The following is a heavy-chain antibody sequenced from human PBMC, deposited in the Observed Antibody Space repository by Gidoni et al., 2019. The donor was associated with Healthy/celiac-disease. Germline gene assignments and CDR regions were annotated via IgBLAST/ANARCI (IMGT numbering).Heavy chain of an antibody. Sequence: QVQLVESGGGVVQPGRSLRLSCAASGFTFSRYAMHWVRQAPGKGLEWVAVISYDGSNKYYADSVKGRFTISRDNSKNTLYLQMNSLRAEDTAVYYCARDRAYYYGMDVWGQGTTVTVSS. CDR3: ARDRAYYYGMDV. V-gene: IGHV3-30-3*01. J-gene: IGHJ6*02. CDR2: ISYDGSNK. CDR1: GFTFSRYA.